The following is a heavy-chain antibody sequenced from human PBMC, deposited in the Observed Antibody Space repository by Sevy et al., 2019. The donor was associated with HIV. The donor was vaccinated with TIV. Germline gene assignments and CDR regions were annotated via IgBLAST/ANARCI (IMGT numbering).Heavy chain of an antibody. CDR3: ASVMYYYDSSGYYPMGYFDY. V-gene: IGHV1-18*01. CDR2: ISAYNGNT. Sequence: ASVKVSCKDSGYTFTSYGISWVRQAPGQGLEWMGWISAYNGNTNYAQKLQGRVTMITDTSTSTAYMELRSLRPDDTAVYYCASVMYYYDSSGYYPMGYFDYWGQGTLVTVSS. J-gene: IGHJ4*02. D-gene: IGHD3-22*01. CDR1: GYTFTSYG.